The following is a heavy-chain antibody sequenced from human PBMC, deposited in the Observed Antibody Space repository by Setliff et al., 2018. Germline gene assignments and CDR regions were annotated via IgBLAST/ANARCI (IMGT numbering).Heavy chain of an antibody. D-gene: IGHD1-26*01. CDR2: ISTDGSSI. CDR3: ARVGSKPQLGWFDP. V-gene: IGHV3-74*03. CDR1: GFTFSTYW. Sequence: GGSLRLSCVTSGFTFSTYWMHWVRQAPGRGLVWVARISTDGSSITYADSVKGRFTISRDNARNTLYLQMNSLTAEDTAVYYCARVGSKPQLGWFDPWGQGTLVT. J-gene: IGHJ5*02.